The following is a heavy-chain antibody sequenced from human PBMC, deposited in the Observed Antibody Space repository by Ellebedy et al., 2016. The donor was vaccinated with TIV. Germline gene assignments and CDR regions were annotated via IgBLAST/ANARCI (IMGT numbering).Heavy chain of an antibody. Sequence: GESLKISXAASGFTFSSYAMSWVRQAPGKGLEWVSAISGSGGSTYYADSVKGRFTISRDNSKNTLYLQMNSLRAEDTAVYYCAKGALILGGWGQGTLVTVSS. V-gene: IGHV3-23*01. CDR2: ISGSGGST. CDR3: AKGALILGG. CDR1: GFTFSSYA. D-gene: IGHD3-3*02. J-gene: IGHJ4*02.